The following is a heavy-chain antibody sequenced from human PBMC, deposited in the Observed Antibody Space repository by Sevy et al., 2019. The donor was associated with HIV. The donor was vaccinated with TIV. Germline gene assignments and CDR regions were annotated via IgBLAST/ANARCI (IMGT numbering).Heavy chain of an antibody. V-gene: IGHV3-49*03. D-gene: IGHD3-16*02. Sequence: GGSLRLSCTASGFTFGDYAMSWFRQAPGRGLEWVGFIRSKAYGGTTEYAASVKGRFTISRDDSKSIAYLQMNSLKTEDTAVYYCTRALLSDYVWGSYRWNFDYWGQRTLVTVSS. CDR3: TRALLSDYVWGSYRWNFDY. J-gene: IGHJ4*02. CDR2: IRSKAYGGTT. CDR1: GFTFGDYA.